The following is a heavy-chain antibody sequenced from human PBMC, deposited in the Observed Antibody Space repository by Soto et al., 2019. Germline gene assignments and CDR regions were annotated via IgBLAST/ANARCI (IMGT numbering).Heavy chain of an antibody. CDR3: AKGVLRPLDV. CDR1: GFTFSSYG. Sequence: PGGSLRLSCAASGFTFSSYGMHWVRQAPGKGLEWVAVISYDGSNKYYADSVKGRFTISRDNSKNTLYLQMNSLRAEDTAVYYCAKGVLRPLDVWGQGTTVTVSS. J-gene: IGHJ6*02. V-gene: IGHV3-30*18. CDR2: ISYDGSNK.